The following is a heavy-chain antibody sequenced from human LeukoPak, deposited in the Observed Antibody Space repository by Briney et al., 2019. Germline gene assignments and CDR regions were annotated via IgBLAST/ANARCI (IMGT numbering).Heavy chain of an antibody. CDR2: ISGSGGST. D-gene: IGHD3-22*01. J-gene: IGHJ4*02. V-gene: IGHV3-23*01. CDR1: GFTFSSYA. CDR3: AKDAVESFYDSSGYYYGVGFDY. Sequence: GGSLRLSCAASGFTFSSYAMSWVRQAPGKGLEWVSAISGSGGSTYCTDSVKGRFTISRDNSKNTLYLQMNSLRAEDTAVYFCAKDAVESFYDSSGYYYGVGFDYWGQGTLVSASS.